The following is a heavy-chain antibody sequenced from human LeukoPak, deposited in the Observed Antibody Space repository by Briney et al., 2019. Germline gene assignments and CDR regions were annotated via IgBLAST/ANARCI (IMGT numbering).Heavy chain of an antibody. CDR1: GGSFSGYY. CDR3: ARRYYGSGSYFRGAFDI. V-gene: IGHV4-34*01. J-gene: IGHJ3*02. Sequence: SETLSLTCAVYGGSFSGYYWSWIRQPPGKELEWIGEINHSGSTNYNPSLKSRVTISVDTSKNQFSLKLSSVTAADTAVYYCARRYYGSGSYFRGAFDIWGQGTMVTVSS. D-gene: IGHD3-10*01. CDR2: INHSGST.